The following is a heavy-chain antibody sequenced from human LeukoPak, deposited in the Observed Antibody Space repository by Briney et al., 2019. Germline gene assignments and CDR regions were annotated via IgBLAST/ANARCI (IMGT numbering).Heavy chain of an antibody. Sequence: SETLSLTCTVSGGSISDYYWSWIRQSPGKGLEWIGYIYYSGSTHYNPSLKSRVTISVDTSKKHFSLRLSSVTAADTAVYYCARHRQQLVRAPFDYWGQGILVTVSS. CDR1: GGSISDYY. V-gene: IGHV4-59*08. CDR2: IYYSGST. CDR3: ARHRQQLVRAPFDY. J-gene: IGHJ4*02. D-gene: IGHD6-13*01.